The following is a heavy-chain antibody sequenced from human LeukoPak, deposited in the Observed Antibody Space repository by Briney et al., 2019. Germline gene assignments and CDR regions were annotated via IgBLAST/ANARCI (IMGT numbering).Heavy chain of an antibody. V-gene: IGHV3-64D*06. D-gene: IGHD6-6*01. Sequence: GGSLRLSCSASGFTFNRFYLHWVRQAPGKGLEFVSHISSNGATTYYADSVKGRFTISRDNSKNTLYLQMSSLRADDTAVYYCVKGRSIAAPNNDFFDSWGQGALVTVSS. J-gene: IGHJ4*02. CDR3: VKGRSIAAPNNDFFDS. CDR2: ISSNGATT. CDR1: GFTFNRFY.